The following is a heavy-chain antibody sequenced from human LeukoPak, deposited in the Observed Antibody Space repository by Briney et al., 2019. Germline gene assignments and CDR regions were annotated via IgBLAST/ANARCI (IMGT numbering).Heavy chain of an antibody. J-gene: IGHJ4*02. D-gene: IGHD3-3*01. CDR2: IYYSGST. V-gene: IGHV4-39*07. Sequence: SETLSLTCTVSGGSISSYYWGWIRQPPGKGLEWIGSIYYSGSTYYNPSLKSRVTISVDTSKNQFSLKLSSVTAADTAVYYCARDRYDFWSGYYRIFDYWGQGTLVTVSS. CDR1: GGSISSYY. CDR3: ARDRYDFWSGYYRIFDY.